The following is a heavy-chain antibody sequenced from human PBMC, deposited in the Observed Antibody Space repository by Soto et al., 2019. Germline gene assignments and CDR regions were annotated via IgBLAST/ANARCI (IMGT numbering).Heavy chain of an antibody. CDR2: VYFNENI. J-gene: IGHJ4*02. CDR3: ARQITMVRGIDF. Sequence: QVQLLESGPGLVKSSQTLSLTCSISGGSISSGGYYWSWVRQRPGKGLEGIGYVYFNENIYYNPSLKTRVSISVGPSKRQFSLRLSSVTAADAAIYYCARQITMVRGIDFWGPGISVSVSS. D-gene: IGHD3-10*01. V-gene: IGHV4-31*03. CDR1: GGSISSGGYY.